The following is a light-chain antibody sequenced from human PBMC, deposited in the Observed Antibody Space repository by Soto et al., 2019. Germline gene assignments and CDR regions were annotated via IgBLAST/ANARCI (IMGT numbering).Light chain of an antibody. CDR3: CSRASGGYTWV. V-gene: IGLV2-23*02. CDR1: SSDVGRYNF. J-gene: IGLJ3*02. CDR2: EVT. Sequence: QSALTQPASVSASPGQSITISCTGTSSDVGRYNFVSWYQQHPGKAPKLMIYEVTRRPSGVSDRFSGSKSDNTASLTISGLQAEDDADYYCCSRASGGYTWVLGGGTKLTLL.